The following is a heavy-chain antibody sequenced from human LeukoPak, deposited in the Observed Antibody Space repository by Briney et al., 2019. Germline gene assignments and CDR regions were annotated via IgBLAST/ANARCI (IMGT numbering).Heavy chain of an antibody. Sequence: GESLKISCKGSGYRFTNYWIGWVRQMPRKGLEWMGIIYPGDSDTRYSPSFQGQVTISADKSISTAYLQWSSLKASDTAMYYCARPGIPGTYYYGMDVWGQGTTVTVSS. CDR3: ARPGIPGTYYYGMDV. V-gene: IGHV5-51*01. J-gene: IGHJ6*02. D-gene: IGHD6-13*01. CDR2: IYPGDSDT. CDR1: GYRFTNYW.